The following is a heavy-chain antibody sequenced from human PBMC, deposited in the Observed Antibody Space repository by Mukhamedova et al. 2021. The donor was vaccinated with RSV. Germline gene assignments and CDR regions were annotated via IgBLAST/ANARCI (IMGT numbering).Heavy chain of an antibody. Sequence: VRQAPGKGLVWVSRINTDGSGTGYADSVKGRFTISRDNAKNTLYLQMNNLRAEDTAVYYCARCDVVMSTDFDYWGQGTLVTVSS. CDR2: INTDGSGT. D-gene: IGHD2-15*01. CDR3: ARCDVVMSTDFDY. V-gene: IGHV3-74*01. J-gene: IGHJ4*02.